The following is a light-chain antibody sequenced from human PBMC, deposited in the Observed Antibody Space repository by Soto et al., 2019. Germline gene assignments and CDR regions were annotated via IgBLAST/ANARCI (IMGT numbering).Light chain of an antibody. V-gene: IGLV2-14*03. CDR2: DVS. CDR1: SSDVGGYNY. J-gene: IGLJ1*01. Sequence: QLVLTQPASVSGSPGQSITISCTGTSSDVGGYNYVSWYQHHPGKAPKLIIYDVSNRPSGVSNRFSGSKSGYTASLTISGLQPEDEADYYCTSHTGSSTLDVFGTGTKLTVL. CDR3: TSHTGSSTLDV.